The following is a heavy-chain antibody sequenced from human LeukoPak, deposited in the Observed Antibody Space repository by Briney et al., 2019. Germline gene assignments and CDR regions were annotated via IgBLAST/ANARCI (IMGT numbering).Heavy chain of an antibody. CDR1: GGSISSSNW. J-gene: IGHJ4*02. CDR2: IYHSGST. V-gene: IGHV4-4*02. CDR3: ARLGITMVRGVREWEYSFDY. Sequence: PSGTLSLACAVSGGSISSSNWWSWVRQPPGKGLEWIGEIYHSGSTNYNPSLKSRVTISVDKSKNQFSLKLSSVTAADTAVYYCARLGITMVRGVREWEYSFDYWGQGTLVTVSS. D-gene: IGHD3-10*01.